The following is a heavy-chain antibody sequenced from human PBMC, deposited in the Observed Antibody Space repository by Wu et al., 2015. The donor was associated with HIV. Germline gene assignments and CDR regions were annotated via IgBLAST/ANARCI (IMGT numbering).Heavy chain of an antibody. CDR1: GGTFNSYT. J-gene: IGHJ1*01. D-gene: IGHD6-13*01. CDR2: FMPIFGTA. V-gene: IGHV1-69*14. Sequence: QVQLVQSGAEVKKPGSSMKVSCKASGGTFNSYTISWVRQAPGQGLEWMGGFMPIFGTANYSPKFKGRVTITADISTSTAYMELSSLRSEDTAVYYCARGYSTSWYDYFQYWGQGTLVTVPS. CDR3: ARGYSTSWYDYFQY.